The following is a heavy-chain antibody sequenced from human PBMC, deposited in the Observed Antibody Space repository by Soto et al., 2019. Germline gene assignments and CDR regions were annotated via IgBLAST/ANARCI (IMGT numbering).Heavy chain of an antibody. Sequence: PGGSLRLSCAASGFTFSSYAMSWVRQAPGKGLEWVSAISGSGGSADYVDSVKGRFIISRDNSKNTLYLQMNSLRAEDTAVYYCARDKGGYVLDYWGQGTRVTVSS. V-gene: IGHV3-23*01. J-gene: IGHJ4*02. CDR2: ISGSGGSA. D-gene: IGHD5-12*01. CDR1: GFTFSSYA. CDR3: ARDKGGYVLDY.